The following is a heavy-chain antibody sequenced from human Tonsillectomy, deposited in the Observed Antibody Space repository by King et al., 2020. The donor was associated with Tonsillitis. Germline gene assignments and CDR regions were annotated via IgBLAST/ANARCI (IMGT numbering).Heavy chain of an antibody. V-gene: IGHV3-23*04. J-gene: IGHJ1*01. CDR1: GFTFSSYT. CDR3: AKVGSSWFAEYFHR. Sequence: VQLVESGGGLVQPGGSLRLSCSASGFTFSSYTMSWVRQPPGKGLEWVSSIGGFGNSIYYADSVRGRFTISRDNSNNTLSLQMNSVRAGDTAVYFCAKVGSSWFAEYFHRWGQGTLVTVSS. CDR2: IGGFGNSI. D-gene: IGHD6-13*01.